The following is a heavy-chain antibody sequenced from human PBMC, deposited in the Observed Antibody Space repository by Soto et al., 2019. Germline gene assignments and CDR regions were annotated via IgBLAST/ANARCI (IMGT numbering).Heavy chain of an antibody. V-gene: IGHV3-21*01. D-gene: IGHD3-3*01. Sequence: PGGSLRLSCAVSGFPFDSYSMSWVRQAPGQGLGWLASLSSGSFYIFHADSIRGRFTISRDDAKNLLFLQMNSLTIEDTATYYCAREANTIYAPHGLDVWGQGTAVTVSS. CDR1: GFPFDSYS. CDR2: LSSGSFYI. CDR3: AREANTIYAPHGLDV. J-gene: IGHJ6*02.